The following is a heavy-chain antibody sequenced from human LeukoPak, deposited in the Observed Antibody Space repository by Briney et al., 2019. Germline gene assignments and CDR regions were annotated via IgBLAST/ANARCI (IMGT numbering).Heavy chain of an antibody. V-gene: IGHV3-7*01. Sequence: GGSLRLSCAASGFTISDSWMSWVRQAPGKGLERVANMNQDGSAKGYVDSVKGRFTISRDNARNSLYLQMSSLRPEDTAVYYCATYTHWVAGDVWGQGTTVTVSS. CDR1: GFTISDSW. J-gene: IGHJ6*02. CDR3: ATYTHWVAGDV. D-gene: IGHD3-16*01. CDR2: MNQDGSAK.